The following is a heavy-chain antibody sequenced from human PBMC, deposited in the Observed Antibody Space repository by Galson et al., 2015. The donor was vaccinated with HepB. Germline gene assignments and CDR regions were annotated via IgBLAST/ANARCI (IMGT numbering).Heavy chain of an antibody. CDR3: ARRDVDV. Sequence: SLRLSCAASGFTFSSYAMHWVRQAPGKGLEGVAVISYDGSNKYHADSVKGRFTVSRDNSKNTLYLQMNSLRAEDTAVYYCARRDVDVWGQGTTVTVSS. CDR2: ISYDGSNK. J-gene: IGHJ6*02. V-gene: IGHV3-30-3*01. CDR1: GFTFSSYA.